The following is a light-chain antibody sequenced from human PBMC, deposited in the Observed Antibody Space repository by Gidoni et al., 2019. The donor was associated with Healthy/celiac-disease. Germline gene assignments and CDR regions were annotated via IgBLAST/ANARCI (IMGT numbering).Light chain of an antibody. CDR2: RNN. Sequence: QSVLTPPPSASGPPGQRVTISCSGSSSNIGSNYVYWYQQLPGTAPKLLIYRNNQRPSGVPDRFSGSKSGTSASLAISGLRSEDEADYYCAAWDDSLSGPKVFGGGTKLTVL. V-gene: IGLV1-47*01. CDR3: AAWDDSLSGPKV. J-gene: IGLJ2*01. CDR1: SSNIGSNY.